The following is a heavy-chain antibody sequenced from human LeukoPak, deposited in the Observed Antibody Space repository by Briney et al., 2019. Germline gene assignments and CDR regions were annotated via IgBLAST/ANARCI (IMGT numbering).Heavy chain of an antibody. Sequence: PSETLSLTCTVSGGSISSGNYYWSWIRQHPGKGLEWIGYIHHSGSTYYNPSLKSRVTISVDTSKNQFSLKLSSVTAADTAVYYCARQMSGRPYYYDSSGYYLGAFDIWGQGTMVTVSS. CDR3: ARQMSGRPYYYDSSGYYLGAFDI. CDR2: IHHSGST. CDR1: GGSISSGNYY. J-gene: IGHJ3*02. D-gene: IGHD3-22*01. V-gene: IGHV4-39*01.